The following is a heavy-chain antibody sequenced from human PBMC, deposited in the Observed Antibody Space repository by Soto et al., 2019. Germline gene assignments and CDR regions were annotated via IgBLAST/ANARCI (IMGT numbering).Heavy chain of an antibody. CDR3: ARETGDDYGDYVPYFDY. Sequence: GGSLRLSCAASGFTVSSNYMSWVRQAPGKGLEWVSVIYSGGSTYYADSVKGRFTISRDNSKNTLYLQMNSLRAEDTAVYYCARETGDDYGDYVPYFDYWGQGTLVTVSS. J-gene: IGHJ4*02. D-gene: IGHD4-17*01. CDR1: GFTVSSNY. CDR2: IYSGGST. V-gene: IGHV3-66*01.